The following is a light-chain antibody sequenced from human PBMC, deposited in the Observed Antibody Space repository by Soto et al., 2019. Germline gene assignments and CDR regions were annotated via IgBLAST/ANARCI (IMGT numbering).Light chain of an antibody. J-gene: IGKJ1*01. CDR2: KAS. CDR1: QSISSW. Sequence: DIQVTQSPSTLSASVGDRVTITCRASQSISSWLAWHQQKPGKAPKLLIYKASNLESGVPSRFSGSGSGTEFILTISSLQPDDFATYYCQQFSLYWAFGQGTKVDIK. CDR3: QQFSLYWA. V-gene: IGKV1-5*03.